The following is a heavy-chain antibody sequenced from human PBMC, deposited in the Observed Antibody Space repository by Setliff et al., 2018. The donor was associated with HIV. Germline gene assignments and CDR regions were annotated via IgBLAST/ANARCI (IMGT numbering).Heavy chain of an antibody. J-gene: IGHJ3*02. CDR1: GFTFSDYW. CDR3: ARDYPMVRGVADAFDI. CDR2: IKEGGNEK. V-gene: IGHV3-7*01. Sequence: PGGSLRLSCKAYGFTFSDYWMSWVRQAPGKGLEWVANIKEGGNEKYYVDSVKGRFDISRDNTKNSLYLQMISLRPEDTAVYYCARDYPMVRGVADAFDIWGQGTTVTVSS. D-gene: IGHD3-10*01.